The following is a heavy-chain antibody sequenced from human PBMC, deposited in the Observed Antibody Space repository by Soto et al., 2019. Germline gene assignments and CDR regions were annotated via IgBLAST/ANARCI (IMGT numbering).Heavy chain of an antibody. CDR1: GGSISSYY. D-gene: IGHD6-13*01. J-gene: IGHJ5*02. CDR2: IYYSGST. CDR3: ARDSPYSSSWWFDP. V-gene: IGHV4-59*01. Sequence: SETLSLTCTVSGGSISSYYLSWIRQPPGKGLEWIGYIYYSGSTNYNPSLKSRVTISVDTSKNQFSLKLSSVTAADTAVYYCARDSPYSSSWWFDPWGQGTLVTVSS.